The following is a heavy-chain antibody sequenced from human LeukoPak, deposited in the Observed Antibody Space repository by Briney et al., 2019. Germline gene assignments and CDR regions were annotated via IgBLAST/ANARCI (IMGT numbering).Heavy chain of an antibody. Sequence: ASVKVSCKASGGTFSSYAISWVRQAPGQGLEWMGGIIPILGIANYAQKFQGRVTITADKSTSTAYMELSSLRSEDTAVYYCARGEMATISNNWYFDLWGRGTLVTVSS. V-gene: IGHV1-69*10. CDR1: GGTFSSYA. D-gene: IGHD5-12*01. CDR2: IIPILGIA. CDR3: ARGEMATISNNWYFDL. J-gene: IGHJ2*01.